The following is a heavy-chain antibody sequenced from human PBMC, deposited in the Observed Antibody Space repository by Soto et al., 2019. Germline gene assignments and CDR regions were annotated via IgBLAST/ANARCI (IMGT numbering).Heavy chain of an antibody. D-gene: IGHD6-19*01. J-gene: IGHJ4*02. Sequence: QVQLVQSGAEVKKPGASVKVSCKASGYTFTSYAMQWVRQAPGQRLECMGWINAGNGNTKYSQKFQGRVTITSDTSASTDYMELRSLRSEDTAVYYWARDLGGWTDYWGQGTLVTVSS. CDR2: INAGNGNT. V-gene: IGHV1-3*01. CDR1: GYTFTSYA. CDR3: ARDLGGWTDY.